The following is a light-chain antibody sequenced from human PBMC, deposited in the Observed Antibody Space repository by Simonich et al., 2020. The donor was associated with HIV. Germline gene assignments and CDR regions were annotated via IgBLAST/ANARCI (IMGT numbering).Light chain of an antibody. V-gene: IGKV3-20*01. CDR1: QSVSVSY. CDR3: QQYNNWPSPFT. Sequence: EIVLTQSPGTLSLSPGERATLSCRASQSVSVSYLAWYQQKPGQAPRLLIYGASNRATGISDRFSGSGSVTDFTLTISRLEPEDFAVYYCQQYNNWPSPFTFGPGTKVDIK. J-gene: IGKJ3*01. CDR2: GAS.